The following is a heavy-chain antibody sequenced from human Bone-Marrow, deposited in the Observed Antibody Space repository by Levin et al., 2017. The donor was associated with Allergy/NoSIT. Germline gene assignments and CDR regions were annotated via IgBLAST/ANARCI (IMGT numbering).Heavy chain of an antibody. CDR2: IDRDGRNT. V-gene: IGHV3-74*01. D-gene: IGHD6-13*01. CDR1: GFTFSSYW. Sequence: ASETLSLTCAASGFTFSSYWMHWVRQAPGKGLVWISRIDRDGRNTNYADSVKGRFTISRDNAKNTLSLQMTSLRVEDTAVYFCAGSSAHLASFWGQGTLVTVSS. J-gene: IGHJ4*02. CDR3: AGSSAHLASF.